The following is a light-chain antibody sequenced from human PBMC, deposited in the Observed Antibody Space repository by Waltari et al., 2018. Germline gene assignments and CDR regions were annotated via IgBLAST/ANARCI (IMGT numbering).Light chain of an antibody. Sequence: QTVVTQVPSLSVSPGGTVTLTCALSSGPLSSNCYVSWYQQTPGHPPRTLVYKASSRSSGVPDRFSCSTLGNKAALAITGAQADDEADYYCLIYMGSGIWVFGGGTKLTVL. J-gene: IGLJ3*02. CDR2: KAS. CDR1: SGPLSSNCY. V-gene: IGLV8-61*01. CDR3: LIYMGSGIWV.